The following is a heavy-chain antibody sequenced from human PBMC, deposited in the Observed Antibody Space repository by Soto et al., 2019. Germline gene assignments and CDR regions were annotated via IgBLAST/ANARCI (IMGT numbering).Heavy chain of an antibody. CDR3: ARDLEGYSSSWYGVGGDY. V-gene: IGHV1-18*01. J-gene: IGHJ4*02. D-gene: IGHD6-13*01. CDR2: ISAYNGNT. Sequence: ASVKVSCKASGYTFTSYGISWVRQAPGQGLEWMGWISAYNGNTNYVQKLQGRVTMTTDTSTSTAYMELRSLRSDDTAVYYCARDLEGYSSSWYGVGGDYWGQGTLVHRLL. CDR1: GYTFTSYG.